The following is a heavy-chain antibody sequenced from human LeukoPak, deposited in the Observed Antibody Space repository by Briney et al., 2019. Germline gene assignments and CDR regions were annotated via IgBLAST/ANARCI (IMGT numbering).Heavy chain of an antibody. CDR1: GGSFSGYY. CDR3: ARGSRSLGYCSGGSCRAKIFDY. J-gene: IGHJ4*02. D-gene: IGHD2-15*01. CDR2: INHSGST. V-gene: IGHV4-34*01. Sequence: KPSETLSLTCAVYGGSFSGYYWSWIRQPPGKGLEWIGEINHSGSTNYNPSLKSRVTISVDTSKNQFSLKLSSVTAADTAVYYCARGSRSLGYCSGGSCRAKIFDYWGQGTLVTVSS.